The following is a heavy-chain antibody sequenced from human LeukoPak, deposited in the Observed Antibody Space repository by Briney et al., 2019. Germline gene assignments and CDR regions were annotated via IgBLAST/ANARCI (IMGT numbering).Heavy chain of an antibody. V-gene: IGHV1-2*02. D-gene: IGHD3-10*01. CDR1: GYTFTGYY. Sequence: ASVKVSCKASGYTFTGYYIHWVRQAPGQGLEWMGWINPNTGGTNYAQKFQGRVTMTRDTSTSTVYMELSSLRSEDTAVYYCARDTVIGEAYFDYWGQGTLVTVSS. CDR3: ARDTVIGEAYFDY. J-gene: IGHJ4*02. CDR2: INPNTGGT.